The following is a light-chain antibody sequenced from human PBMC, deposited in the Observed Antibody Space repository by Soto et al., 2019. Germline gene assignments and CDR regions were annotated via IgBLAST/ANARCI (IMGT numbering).Light chain of an antibody. J-gene: IGKJ1*01. V-gene: IGKV3-20*01. CDR1: QSISSNY. CDR3: QQYVSWT. CDR2: GAS. Sequence: EIVLTQSPGILSVSPGERATLSCRASQSISSNYLAWYQQKPGQAPRILIYGASSRATGIPDRFSGSGSGTDFTLTISRLEPEDSAIYYCQQYVSWTFGQGTKVEIK.